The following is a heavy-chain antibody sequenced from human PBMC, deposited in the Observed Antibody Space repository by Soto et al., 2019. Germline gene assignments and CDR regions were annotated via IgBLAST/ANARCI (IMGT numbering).Heavy chain of an antibody. CDR2: INPNSGGT. CDR1: GYTFTGYY. V-gene: IGHV1-2*04. D-gene: IGHD3-3*01. Sequence: ASVKVSCKASGYTFTGYYMHWVRQAPGQGLEWMGWINPNSGGTNYAQKFQGWVTMTRDTSISTAYMELSRLRSDDTAVYYCARGEYYDFWSRYYRELYYFDYWGQGTLVTV. CDR3: ARGEYYDFWSRYYRELYYFDY. J-gene: IGHJ4*02.